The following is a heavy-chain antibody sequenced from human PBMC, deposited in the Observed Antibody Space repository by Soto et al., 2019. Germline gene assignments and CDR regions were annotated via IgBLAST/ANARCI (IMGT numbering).Heavy chain of an antibody. D-gene: IGHD5-18*01. CDR3: ARSRGGYSYGYFDY. V-gene: IGHV4-61*01. J-gene: IGHJ4*02. Sequence: KSSETLSLTCTVSGGSVSSGSYYWSWIRQPPGKGLEWIGYIYYSGSTNYNPSLKSRVTISVDTSKNQFSLKLSSVTAADTAVYYCARSRGGYSYGYFDYWGQGTLVTVSS. CDR1: GGSVSSGSYY. CDR2: IYYSGST.